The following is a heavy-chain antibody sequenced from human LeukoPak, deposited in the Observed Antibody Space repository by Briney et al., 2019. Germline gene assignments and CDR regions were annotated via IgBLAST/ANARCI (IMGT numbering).Heavy chain of an antibody. J-gene: IGHJ4*02. V-gene: IGHV3-7*01. CDR2: IKQDGSEK. Sequence: GGSLRLSCAASGFTFSSYWMSWVRQAPGKGLEWVANIKQDGSEKYYVDSVKGRFTISRDNAKNSLYLQMNSLRAEDTAVYYCARDGDRVRRVRGVIAYFDYWGQGTLVTVSS. D-gene: IGHD3-10*01. CDR1: GFTFSSYW. CDR3: ARDGDRVRRVRGVIAYFDY.